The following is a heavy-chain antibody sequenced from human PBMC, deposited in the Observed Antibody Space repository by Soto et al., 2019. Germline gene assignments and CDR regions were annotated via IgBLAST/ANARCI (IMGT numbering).Heavy chain of an antibody. D-gene: IGHD4-17*01. J-gene: IGHJ4*02. CDR2: IYYSTNT. CDR1: GGSISSSSYY. Sequence: QLQLQESGPGLVKPSETLSLTCIVSGGSISSSSYYWGWIRQPPGKGLEWIGSIYYSTNTYHNPSLKSRVPISVDTSKNPFSLKLSSVTAAGTAVYYCARRRTPTVTTSHYYFDYWGQGTLVTVSS. V-gene: IGHV4-39*01. CDR3: ARRRTPTVTTSHYYFDY.